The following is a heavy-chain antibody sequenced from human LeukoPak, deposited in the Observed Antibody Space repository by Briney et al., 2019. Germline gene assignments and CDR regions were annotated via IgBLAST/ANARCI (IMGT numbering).Heavy chain of an antibody. D-gene: IGHD1-1*01. V-gene: IGHV3-73*01. J-gene: IGHJ4*02. CDR1: GFTFSGSA. CDR3: TRPAYGNVPFDY. CDR2: IRSKANSYAT. Sequence: PGGSLRLSCAASGFTFSGSAMHWVRQASGKGLEWVGRIRSKANSYATAYAASVKGRFTISRDDSKNTAYLQMNSLKTEDTAVYYCTRPAYGNVPFDYWGQGTLVTVSS.